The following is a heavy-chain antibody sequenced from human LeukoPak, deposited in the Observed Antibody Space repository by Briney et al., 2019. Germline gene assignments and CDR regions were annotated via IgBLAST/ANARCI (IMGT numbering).Heavy chain of an antibody. V-gene: IGHV4-59*01. CDR3: ARVGHYDSSGYYFDY. D-gene: IGHD3-22*01. J-gene: IGHJ4*02. Sequence: SETLSLTCTVSGGSITSYHWSWIRQPPGKGLEYIGYMYHSGSSNYNPSLESRVTLSVDTSKNQLSLKLSSVTAADTAVYYCARVGHYDSSGYYFDYWGQGILVTVSS. CDR2: MYHSGSS. CDR1: GGSITSYH.